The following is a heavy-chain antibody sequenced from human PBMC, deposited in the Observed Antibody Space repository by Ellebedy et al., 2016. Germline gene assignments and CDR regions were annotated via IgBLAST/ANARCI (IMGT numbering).Heavy chain of an antibody. V-gene: IGHV3-74*01. J-gene: IGHJ4*02. D-gene: IGHD5-18*01. CDR1: GFSVSRSY. CDR3: ARGYNSGLDF. CDR2: FKIDASSA. Sequence: GGSLRLSCTASGFSVSRSYMNWVRQVPGKGLVWVSRFKIDASSASYTDSVKGRFTISADNAKSILYLQMNSLRAEDTAVYYCARGYNSGLDFWGQGTLVTVSS.